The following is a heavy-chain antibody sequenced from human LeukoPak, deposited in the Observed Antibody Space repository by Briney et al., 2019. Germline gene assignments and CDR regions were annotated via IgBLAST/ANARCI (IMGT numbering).Heavy chain of an antibody. Sequence: SQTLSLTCTVSGGSISSGGYSWSWIRQHPGKGLEWIGYIYYSGSTYYNPSLKSRVTISVDTSKNQFSLKLSSVTAADTAVYYCARDSRYCSSTSCYTGPTVYYYYGMDIWGQGTTVTVSS. D-gene: IGHD2-2*02. CDR3: ARDSRYCSSTSCYTGPTVYYYYGMDI. V-gene: IGHV4-31*03. CDR1: GGSISSGGYS. J-gene: IGHJ6*02. CDR2: IYYSGST.